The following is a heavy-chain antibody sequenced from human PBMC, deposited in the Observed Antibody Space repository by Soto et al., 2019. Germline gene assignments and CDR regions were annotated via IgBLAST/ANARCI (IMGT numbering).Heavy chain of an antibody. Sequence: ASVKVSCKASGYTFTSYAMHWVRQAPGQRLEWMGWINAGNGNTKYSQKFQGRVTITRDTSASTAYMELSSLRSEDTAVYYCARDADDIVVVPAAARSYGMDVWGQGTTVTVS. J-gene: IGHJ6*02. D-gene: IGHD2-2*01. CDR2: INAGNGNT. CDR3: ARDADDIVVVPAAARSYGMDV. CDR1: GYTFTSYA. V-gene: IGHV1-3*01.